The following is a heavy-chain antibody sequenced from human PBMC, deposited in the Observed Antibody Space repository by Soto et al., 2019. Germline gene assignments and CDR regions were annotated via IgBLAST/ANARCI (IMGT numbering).Heavy chain of an antibody. CDR3: ARERRGIAAALGWFDP. CDR1: GFTVSSHY. V-gene: IGHV3-53*02. Sequence: EVQLVETGGGLIQPGGSLRLSCAASGFTVSSHYMSWVRQAPGKGLEWVSVIYSGGSTYYADSVKGRFTISRDNSKNTLYLQMNSLRAEDTAVYYCARERRGIAAALGWFDPWGQGTLVTVSS. J-gene: IGHJ5*02. CDR2: IYSGGST. D-gene: IGHD6-13*01.